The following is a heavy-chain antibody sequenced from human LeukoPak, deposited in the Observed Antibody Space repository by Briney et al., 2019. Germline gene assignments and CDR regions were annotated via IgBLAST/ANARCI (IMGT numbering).Heavy chain of an antibody. D-gene: IGHD3-10*01. CDR3: ARRRGGFGEGEFDY. CDR2: SHTGGSI. CDR1: GVSISGFY. V-gene: IGHV4-4*08. Sequence: SETLSLTCTVSGVSISGFYWNWIRRPPRKGLEWVGYSHTGGSISSNPSLNSRVAFSMDTSKNQVSLRLNSVTATDTAVYYCARRRGGFGEGEFDYWGQGSPVTVST. J-gene: IGHJ4*02.